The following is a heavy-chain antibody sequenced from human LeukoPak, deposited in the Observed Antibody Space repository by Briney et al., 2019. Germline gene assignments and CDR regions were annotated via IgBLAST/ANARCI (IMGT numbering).Heavy chain of an antibody. Sequence: SETLSLTCTVSGGSISSYYWSWIRQPAGKGLEWIGRIYTSGSTNYNPSLKSRVTMSVDTSKNQFSLKLSSVTAADTAVYYCARDGYSSSWYRGPGGGMDVWGQGTTVTVSS. CDR1: GGSISSYY. V-gene: IGHV4-4*07. CDR3: ARDGYSSSWYRGPGGGMDV. CDR2: IYTSGST. D-gene: IGHD6-13*01. J-gene: IGHJ6*02.